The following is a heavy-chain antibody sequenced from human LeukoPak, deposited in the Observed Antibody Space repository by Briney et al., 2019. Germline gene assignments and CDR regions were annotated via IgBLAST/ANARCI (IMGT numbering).Heavy chain of an antibody. V-gene: IGHV4-39*01. CDR2: IYYSGST. D-gene: IGHD2-2*01. J-gene: IGHJ5*02. CDR1: GGSISSSSYY. Sequence: PSETLSLTCTVSGGSISSSSYYWGWIRQPPGKGLEWIGSIYYSGSTYYNPSLKSRVTISVDTSKNQFSLKLSSVTAADTAVYYCARHRQRYCSSTSCYRGAPGWFDPWGQGTLVTVSS. CDR3: ARHRQRYCSSTSCYRGAPGWFDP.